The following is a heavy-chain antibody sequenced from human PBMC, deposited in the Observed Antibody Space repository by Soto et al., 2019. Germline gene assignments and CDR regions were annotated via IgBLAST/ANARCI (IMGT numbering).Heavy chain of an antibody. CDR2: LYSSGST. Sequence: QVHLQESGPGLVKPSETLSLTCTVSGGAISTYYWTWIRQTAGKGLGWIGRLYSSGSTKYNPALQSRVTMSLDTSNNQFSLRLTSVTAADTAVYYCARGQRFSDWFDPWGQGTLVTVSS. CDR1: GGAISTYY. V-gene: IGHV4-4*07. D-gene: IGHD3-3*01. CDR3: ARGQRFSDWFDP. J-gene: IGHJ5*02.